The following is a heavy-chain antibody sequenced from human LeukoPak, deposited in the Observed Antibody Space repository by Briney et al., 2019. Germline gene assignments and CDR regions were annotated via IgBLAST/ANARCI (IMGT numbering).Heavy chain of an antibody. J-gene: IGHJ5*02. V-gene: IGHV4-30-2*01. CDR2: IYHSGST. CDR3: ARSHCSSTSCYPRWFDP. D-gene: IGHD2-2*01. CDR1: GCSISSGGYS. Sequence: SETLSLTCAVSGCSISSGGYSWSWIRQPPGKGLEWIGYIYHSGSTYYNPSLKSRVTISVDRSKNRFSLKLSSVTAADTAVYYCARSHCSSTSCYPRWFDPWGQGTLVTVSS.